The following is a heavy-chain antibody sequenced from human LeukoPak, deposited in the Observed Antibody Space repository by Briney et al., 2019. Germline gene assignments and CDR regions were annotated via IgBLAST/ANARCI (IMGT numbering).Heavy chain of an antibody. V-gene: IGHV4-59*01. J-gene: IGHJ4*02. CDR2: IYYSGST. D-gene: IGHD1-26*01. CDR1: GGSISSYY. Sequence: PSETLSLTCTVSGGSISSYYWSWIRQPPGKGLEWIGYIYYSGSTNYNPSLKSRVTISVDTSKNQFSLKPSSVTAADTAVYYCARGGAGDYFDYWGQGTLVTVSS. CDR3: ARGGAGDYFDY.